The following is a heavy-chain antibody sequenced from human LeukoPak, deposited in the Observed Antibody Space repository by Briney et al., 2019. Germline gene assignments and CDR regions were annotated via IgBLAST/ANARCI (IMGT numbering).Heavy chain of an antibody. V-gene: IGHV3-33*01. Sequence: GGSLRLSCAASGFTFSSYGMHWVRQAPGKGLEWVAVIWYDGSNKYYADSVKGRFTISRDNSKNTLYLQMNSLRAEDTAVYYCARDSIVVVPAARSTYYYYYMDVWGKGTTVTVSS. CDR2: IWYDGSNK. J-gene: IGHJ6*03. D-gene: IGHD2-2*01. CDR3: ARDSIVVVPAARSTYYYYYMDV. CDR1: GFTFSSYG.